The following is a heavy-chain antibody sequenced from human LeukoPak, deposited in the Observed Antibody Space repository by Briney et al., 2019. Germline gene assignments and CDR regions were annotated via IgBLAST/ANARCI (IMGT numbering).Heavy chain of an antibody. Sequence: VASVKVSCKASGYTFNSYYMYWLRQAPGEGLEWMGIINPSGGSTTYAQKFQGRVTMTSDTSTSTVHMEMNSLRSEDTAVYYCARASPRGLAAYYYYYIDVWGKGTTVTVSS. CDR3: ARASPRGLAAYYYYYIDV. J-gene: IGHJ6*03. V-gene: IGHV1-46*02. D-gene: IGHD3-10*01. CDR1: GYTFNSYY. CDR2: INPSGGST.